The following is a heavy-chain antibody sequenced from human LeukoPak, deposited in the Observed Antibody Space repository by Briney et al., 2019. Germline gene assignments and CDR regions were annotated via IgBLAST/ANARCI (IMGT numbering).Heavy chain of an antibody. CDR3: ARLNNRVLFDS. J-gene: IGHJ4*02. V-gene: IGHV4-4*07. CDR2: IYSSGIT. D-gene: IGHD1-14*01. Sequence: SETLSLTCTVSGDSISSSYWSWIRQPAGKGLEWFRRIYSSGITNYNPSLNSRVTMSLDTSKNQFSLKLNSMTAADTALYYCARLNNRVLFDSWGQGTLVTVSS. CDR1: GDSISSSY.